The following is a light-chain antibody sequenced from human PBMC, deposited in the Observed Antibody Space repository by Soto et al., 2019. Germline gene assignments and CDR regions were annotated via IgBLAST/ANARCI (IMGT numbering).Light chain of an antibody. J-gene: IGKJ1*01. CDR3: QQYNDWPWT. Sequence: ELVMTQSPATLSVSPGERATLSCRASQSVSTNLAWYQHKPGQAPRLLIHGTSNRATGIPARFSGSGSGTEFTLTLSSLQSEDFAVYYCQQYNDWPWTFGQGTKVEVE. CDR2: GTS. V-gene: IGKV3-15*01. CDR1: QSVSTN.